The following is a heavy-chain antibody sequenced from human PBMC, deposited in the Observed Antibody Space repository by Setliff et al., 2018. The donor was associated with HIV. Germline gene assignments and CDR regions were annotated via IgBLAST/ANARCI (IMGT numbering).Heavy chain of an antibody. D-gene: IGHD6-19*01. Sequence: SETLSLTCTVSGDPMSSTSYYWSWIRQPAGKGLEWIGRIYTSGSTNFSPSLKSRVTISVDTSKNQFSLKLRSVTAADTAVYYCARGSGWPTYFDSWGRGTLVTVSS. J-gene: IGHJ4*02. V-gene: IGHV4-61*02. CDR3: ARGSGWPTYFDS. CDR1: GDPMSSTSYY. CDR2: IYTSGST.